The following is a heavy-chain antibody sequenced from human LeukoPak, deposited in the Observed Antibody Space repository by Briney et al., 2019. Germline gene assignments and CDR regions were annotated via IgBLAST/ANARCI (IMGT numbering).Heavy chain of an antibody. D-gene: IGHD6-13*01. J-gene: IGHJ4*02. CDR1: GFTFSDFY. CDR3: ATSIAAAGTGFDY. CDR2: ISSSGSTI. Sequence: GGSLRLSCAASGFTFSDFYMSWIRQAPGKGLEWVSYISSSGSTIYYADSVKGRFTISRDNAKNSLYLQMNSLRAEDTAVYYCATSIAAAGTGFDYWGQGTLVTVSS. V-gene: IGHV3-11*04.